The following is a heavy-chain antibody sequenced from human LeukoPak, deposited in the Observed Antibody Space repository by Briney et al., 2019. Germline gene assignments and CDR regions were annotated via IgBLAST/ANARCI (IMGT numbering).Heavy chain of an antibody. CDR3: ARWLQE. CDR1: GFTFSTYS. J-gene: IGHJ4*02. D-gene: IGHD5-24*01. CDR2: ISSNSRYI. V-gene: IGHV3-21*06. Sequence: GGSLRLSCAASGFTFSTYSMNWVRQAPGKGLEWVSSISSNSRYIYYADSMRGRFTISRDNAKNSLYLQMNSLKPEDTAVYYCARWLQEWGQGTLVTVAS.